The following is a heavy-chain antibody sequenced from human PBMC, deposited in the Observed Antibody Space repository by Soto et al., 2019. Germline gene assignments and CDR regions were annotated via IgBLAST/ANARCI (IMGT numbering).Heavy chain of an antibody. Sequence: VQLVQSGAEVKKPGASVKVSCKASGYTFTSYGISWVRQAPGQGLEWMGWISAYNGNTNYAQKLQGRVTMTTDTTTSTAYMELMSLRSDDTAVYYCARGFRVGSSCYNWENWFDPWGQGTLVTVSS. J-gene: IGHJ5*02. CDR1: GYTFTSYG. V-gene: IGHV1-18*01. CDR2: ISAYNGNT. D-gene: IGHD6-13*01. CDR3: ARGFRVGSSCYNWENWFDP.